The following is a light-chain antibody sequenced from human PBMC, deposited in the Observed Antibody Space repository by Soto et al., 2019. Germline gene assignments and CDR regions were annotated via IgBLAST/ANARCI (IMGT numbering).Light chain of an antibody. V-gene: IGLV2-14*01. CDR2: DVT. CDR3: SSHSNITPYV. J-gene: IGLJ1*01. CDR1: SRDVGAYNY. Sequence: QSALTKPASVSGSPGQSITISCTRTSRDVGAYNYVSWYQQHPGKAPKLMVYDVTNRPSGVSDRFSGSKSGNTASLTISGLQAEDEADYFCSSHSNITPYVFGTGTKLTVL.